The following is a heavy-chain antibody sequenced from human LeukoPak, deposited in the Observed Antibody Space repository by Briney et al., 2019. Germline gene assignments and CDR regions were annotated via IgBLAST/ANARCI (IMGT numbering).Heavy chain of an antibody. V-gene: IGHV4-34*01. CDR3: ASAPPYYDFWSGYYTGHFDY. CDR2: INHSGST. J-gene: IGHJ4*02. Sequence: SETLSLTCAVYGGSFSGYYWSWIRQPPGKGLEWIGEINHSGSTNYNPSLKSRVTISVDTSKNQFSLKLSSVTAADTAVYYRASAPPYYDFWSGYYTGHFDYWGQGTLVTVSS. CDR1: GGSFSGYY. D-gene: IGHD3-3*01.